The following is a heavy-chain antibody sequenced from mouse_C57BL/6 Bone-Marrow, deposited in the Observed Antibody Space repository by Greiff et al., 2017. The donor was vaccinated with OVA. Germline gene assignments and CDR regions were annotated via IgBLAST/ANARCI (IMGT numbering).Heavy chain of an antibody. CDR2: IDPSDSYT. V-gene: IGHV1-50*01. Sequence: VKLQQPGAELVKPGASVKLSCKASGYTFTSYWMQWVKQRPGQGLEWIGEIDPSDSYTNYNQKFKGKATLTVDTSSSTAYMQLSSLTSEDSAVYYCARRGLYSSGSHYFDYWGQGTTLTVSS. J-gene: IGHJ2*01. D-gene: IGHD3-2*02. CDR3: ARRGLYSSGSHYFDY. CDR1: GYTFTSYW.